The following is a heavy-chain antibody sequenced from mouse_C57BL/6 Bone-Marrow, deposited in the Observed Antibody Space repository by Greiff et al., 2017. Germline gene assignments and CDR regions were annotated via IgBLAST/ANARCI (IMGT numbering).Heavy chain of an antibody. J-gene: IGHJ4*01. V-gene: IGHV1-81*01. CDR1: GYTFTSYG. Sequence: VQLQESGAELARPGASVKLSCKASGYTFTSYGISWVKQRTGQGLEWIGEIYPRSGNTYYNEKFKGKATLTADKSSSTAYMELRSLTSEDSAVYYCARRRYFYAMDYWGQGTSVTVSS. CDR2: IYPRSGNT. CDR3: ARRRYFYAMDY.